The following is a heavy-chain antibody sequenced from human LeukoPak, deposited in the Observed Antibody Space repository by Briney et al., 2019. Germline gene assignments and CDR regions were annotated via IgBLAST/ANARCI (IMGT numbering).Heavy chain of an antibody. V-gene: IGHV3-30-3*01. J-gene: IGHJ4*02. CDR1: GFTFSSYA. CDR2: ISYDGSNK. CDR3: VREPRDGPAYYFDY. Sequence: PGRSLRLSCAASGFTFSSYAMHWVRQAPGKGLEWVAVISYDGSNKYYADSVKGRFTISRDNSKNTLYLQMNSLRAEDTAVYYCVREPRDGPAYYFDYWGQGTLVTVSS. D-gene: IGHD1-14*01.